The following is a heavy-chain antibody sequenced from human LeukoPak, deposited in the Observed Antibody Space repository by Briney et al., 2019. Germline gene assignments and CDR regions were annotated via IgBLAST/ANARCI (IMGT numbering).Heavy chain of an antibody. J-gene: IGHJ6*03. CDR3: LSVSSYYYYMDV. Sequence: PSETVSLTCTVSGGSISSSSYYWGWIRQPPGKGLEWIGSIYYSGSTYYNPSLKSRVTISVDTSKNQFSLKLSSVTAADPAVYYCLSVSSYYYYMDVWGKGTTVTVSS. CDR1: GGSISSSSYY. V-gene: IGHV4-39*07. D-gene: IGHD3-16*02. CDR2: IYYSGST.